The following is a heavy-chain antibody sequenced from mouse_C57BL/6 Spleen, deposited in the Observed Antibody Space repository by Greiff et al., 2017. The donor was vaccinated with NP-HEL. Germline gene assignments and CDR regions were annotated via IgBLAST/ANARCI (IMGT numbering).Heavy chain of an antibody. CDR2: IDPSDSYT. CDR3: ARRSGDYYGSLYYFDY. CDR1: GYTFTSYW. V-gene: IGHV1-59*01. D-gene: IGHD1-1*01. Sequence: QVQLKQPGAELVRPGTSVKLSCKASGYTFTSYWMHWVKQRPGQGLEWIGVIDPSDSYTNYNQKFKGKATLTVDTSSSTAYMQLSSLTSEDSAVYYCARRSGDYYGSLYYFDYWGQGTTLTVSS. J-gene: IGHJ2*01.